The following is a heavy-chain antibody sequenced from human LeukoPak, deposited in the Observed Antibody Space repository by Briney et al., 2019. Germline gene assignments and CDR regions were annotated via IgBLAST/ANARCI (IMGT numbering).Heavy chain of an antibody. D-gene: IGHD7-27*01. CDR1: GGSFSGYY. V-gene: IGHV4-34*01. Sequence: SETLSLTCAVYGGSFSGYYWSWIRQPPGKGLEWIGEINHSGSTNYNPSLKSRVTISVDTSKNQFSLKLSSVTAADTAVYYCARIANWGSFDYWGQGTLVTVSS. CDR2: INHSGST. CDR3: ARIANWGSFDY. J-gene: IGHJ4*02.